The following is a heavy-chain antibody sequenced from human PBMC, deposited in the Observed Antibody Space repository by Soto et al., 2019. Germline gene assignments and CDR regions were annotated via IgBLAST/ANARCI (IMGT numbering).Heavy chain of an antibody. D-gene: IGHD3-22*01. J-gene: IGHJ3*01. CDR2: IYYTGST. V-gene: IGHV4-31*03. Sequence: SETLSLTCTVSGGSISSGVYYWSWIRHHPGKGLEWIGYIYYTGSTYYNPSLKSRVTMSVDTSKNQFSLRVSSVTAADTAVYYCARGPDYYDNSGMTFHVWGQGTMVTVSS. CDR1: GGSISSGVYY. CDR3: ARGPDYYDNSGMTFHV.